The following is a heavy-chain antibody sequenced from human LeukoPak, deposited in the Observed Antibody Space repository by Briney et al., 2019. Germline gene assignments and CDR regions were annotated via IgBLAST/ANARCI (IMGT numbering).Heavy chain of an antibody. D-gene: IGHD1-26*01. CDR2: TSYDGINK. CDR1: GLTFSSYA. J-gene: IGHJ6*02. Sequence: GGSLRLSCEASGLTFSSYAMYWVRQAPGKGLEWLAFTSYDGINKFYADSVKGRFSISRDNSKNTLYLQMSSLRSEDTAVYYCARVLSGSHYYYYGMDVWGQGTTVTVSS. CDR3: ARVLSGSHYYYYGMDV. V-gene: IGHV3-30-3*01.